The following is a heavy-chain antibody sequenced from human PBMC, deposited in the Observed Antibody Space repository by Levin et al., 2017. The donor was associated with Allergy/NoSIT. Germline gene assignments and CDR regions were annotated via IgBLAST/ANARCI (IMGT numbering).Heavy chain of an antibody. CDR3: ARGLEGPRGDYVSGWFDP. J-gene: IGHJ5*02. V-gene: IGHV4-34*01. D-gene: IGHD4-17*01. Sequence: PSQTLSLTCAVYGVSFSDYYWSWIRQPPGKGLEWIGEISPVGDTNYSPSLKGRVTVSRDTSKNQFSLKVTSLIAADTALYFCARGLEGPRGDYVSGWFDPWGQGTLVIVSS. CDR1: GVSFSDYY. CDR2: ISPVGDT.